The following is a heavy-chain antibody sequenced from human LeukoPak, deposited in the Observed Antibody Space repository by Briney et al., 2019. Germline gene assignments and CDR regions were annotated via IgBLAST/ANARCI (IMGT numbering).Heavy chain of an antibody. J-gene: IGHJ4*02. V-gene: IGHV6-1*01. CDR3: VGGYGFHWSY. Sequence: SQTLSLTCAISGDSVSSNSAAWNWIRQSPSRGLEWLGRTYYRSKWYNDYAVSVKSRTTINPDTSKNQFSLHLSSVTPEDTAVYYCVGGYGFHWSYWGQGTPVTVSS. CDR1: GDSVSSNSAA. D-gene: IGHD3-3*01. CDR2: TYYRSKWYN.